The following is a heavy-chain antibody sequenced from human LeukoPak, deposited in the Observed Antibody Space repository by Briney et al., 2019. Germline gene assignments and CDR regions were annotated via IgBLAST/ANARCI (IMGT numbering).Heavy chain of an antibody. CDR1: GGTFSSYA. CDR3: ARLDYGGNFGTSSPHAFDI. CDR2: IIPIFGTA. J-gene: IGHJ3*02. D-gene: IGHD4-23*01. Sequence: GASVKVSCKASGGTFSSYAISWVRQAPGQGLEWMGGIIPIFGTANYAQKFQGRVTITTGESTSTAYMELSSLRSEDTAVYYCARLDYGGNFGTSSPHAFDIWGQGTMVTVSS. V-gene: IGHV1-69*05.